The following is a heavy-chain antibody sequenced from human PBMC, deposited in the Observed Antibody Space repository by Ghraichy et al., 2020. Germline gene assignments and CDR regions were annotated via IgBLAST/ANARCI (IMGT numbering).Heavy chain of an antibody. CDR3: ARDRLYDSSGLWVDY. J-gene: IGHJ4*02. CDR1: GGSISSYY. D-gene: IGHD3-22*01. Sequence: SETLSLTCTVSGGSISSYYWSWIRQPAGKGLEWIGRIYTSGSTNYNPSLKSRVTMSVDTSKNQFSLKLSSVTAADTAVYYCARDRLYDSSGLWVDYWGQGTLVTVSS. V-gene: IGHV4-4*07. CDR2: IYTSGST.